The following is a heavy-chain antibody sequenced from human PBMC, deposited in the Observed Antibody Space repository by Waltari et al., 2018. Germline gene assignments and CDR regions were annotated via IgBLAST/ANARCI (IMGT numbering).Heavy chain of an antibody. CDR2: IYYSGTT. CDR1: GGYISSYY. Sequence: QVQLQESGPGLVKHSETLYLTCTVSGGYISSYYWTWIRHPPWKGLEWIGYIYYSGTTNYNPSLKSRVTISVYTSKNQFSLKLSSVTAADTAVYYCASYKKGYGMDVWGQGTTVTVSS. J-gene: IGHJ6*02. V-gene: IGHV4-59*01. CDR3: ASYKKGYGMDV. D-gene: IGHD3-10*01.